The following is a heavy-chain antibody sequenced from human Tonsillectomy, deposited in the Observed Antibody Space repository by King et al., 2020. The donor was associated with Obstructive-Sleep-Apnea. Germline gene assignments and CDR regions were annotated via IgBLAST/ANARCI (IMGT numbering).Heavy chain of an antibody. Sequence: VQLQQWGAGLLKPSETLSLTCAVFGGSFSDYYWSWIRQPPGKGLEWIGEINHSGSTNYNPSLKSRVAISVDTSKNQFSLKLNSVTAADTAVYYCARGSGAAAVNWFDPWGQGNLVTVSS. CDR1: GGSFSDYY. V-gene: IGHV4-34*01. D-gene: IGHD6-13*01. CDR2: INHSGST. CDR3: ARGSGAAAVNWFDP. J-gene: IGHJ5*02.